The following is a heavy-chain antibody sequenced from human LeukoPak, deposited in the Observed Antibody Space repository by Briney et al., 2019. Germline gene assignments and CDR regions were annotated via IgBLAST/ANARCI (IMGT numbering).Heavy chain of an antibody. CDR1: GYTFTSYY. CDR3: ARYSSGLSDAFDI. V-gene: IGHV1-2*04. CDR2: INPNSGGT. Sequence: VASVKVSCKASGYTFTSYYMHWVRQAPGQGLEWMGWINPNSGGTNYAQKFQGWVTMTRDTSISTAYMELSRLRSDDTAVYYCARYSSGLSDAFDIWGQGTMVTVSS. D-gene: IGHD6-19*01. J-gene: IGHJ3*02.